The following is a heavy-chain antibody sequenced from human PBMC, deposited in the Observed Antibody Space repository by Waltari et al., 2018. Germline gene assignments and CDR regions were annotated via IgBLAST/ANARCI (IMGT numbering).Heavy chain of an antibody. CDR2: INHSGRT. CDR1: GGSFSGYY. CDR3: ARGIGFKLTTFGYWYFDL. V-gene: IGHV4-34*01. D-gene: IGHD3-16*01. J-gene: IGHJ2*01. Sequence: QVQLQQWGAGLLKPSETLSLTCAVYGGSFSGYYWSWIRPPPGKGLEWIGEINHSGRTNYNPSLKSRVTISVDTSKNQFSLKLSSVTAADTAVYYCARGIGFKLTTFGYWYFDLWGRGTLVTVSS.